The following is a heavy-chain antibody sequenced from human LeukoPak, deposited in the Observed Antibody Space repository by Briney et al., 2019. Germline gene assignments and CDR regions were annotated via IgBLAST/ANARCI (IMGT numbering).Heavy chain of an antibody. Sequence: GASGKLSCKVSGYTRTELSMHWVRQAHGKGLEGMGGFDLEDGETIYAQKFQCRVTMTEDTSTDTAYMELSSLRSEDTAVYYCATVDSSGYYCFDYWGEATLVTVSS. J-gene: IGHJ4*02. CDR3: ATVDSSGYYCFDY. D-gene: IGHD3-22*01. CDR1: GYTRTELS. CDR2: FDLEDGET. V-gene: IGHV1-24*01.